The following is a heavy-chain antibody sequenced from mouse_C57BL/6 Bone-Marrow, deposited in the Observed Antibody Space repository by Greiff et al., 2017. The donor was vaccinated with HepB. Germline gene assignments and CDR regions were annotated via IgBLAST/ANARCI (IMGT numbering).Heavy chain of an antibody. CDR3: ARGGSSYVGGYYFDY. Sequence: VKLQQPGAELVMPGASVKLSCKASGYTFTSYWMHWVKQRPGQGLEWIGEIDPSDSYTNYNQKFKGKSTLTVDKSSSTAYMQLSSLTSEDSAVYYCARGGSSYVGGYYFDYRGQGTTLTVSS. V-gene: IGHV1-69*01. CDR1: GYTFTSYW. J-gene: IGHJ2*01. CDR2: IDPSDSYT. D-gene: IGHD1-1*01.